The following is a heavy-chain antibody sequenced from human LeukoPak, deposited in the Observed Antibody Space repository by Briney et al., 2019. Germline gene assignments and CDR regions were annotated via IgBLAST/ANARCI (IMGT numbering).Heavy chain of an antibody. CDR3: ARAGSGYDGGFDY. Sequence: ASVKVSCKASGYTFTGYYMHWVRQAPGQGLEWMGWINPNSGGTNYAQKFQGRVTMTRDTSISTAYMELSRLRSDDTAVYYCARAGSGYDGGFDYWGQGTLVTVSS. D-gene: IGHD5-12*01. CDR2: INPNSGGT. V-gene: IGHV1-2*02. CDR1: GYTFTGYY. J-gene: IGHJ4*02.